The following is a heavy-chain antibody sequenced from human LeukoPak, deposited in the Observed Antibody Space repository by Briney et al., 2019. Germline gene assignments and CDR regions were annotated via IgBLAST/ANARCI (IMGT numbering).Heavy chain of an antibody. V-gene: IGHV3-30*02. CDR3: AKEDTVMVSNPYNRFDP. Sequence: QAGGSLRLSCAVSGFTFSSYGMNWVRQAPGRGLEWVSFIRYDGSNEYYADSVKGRFTISRDNSKNTLYLQMNSLRVEDTAVYYCAKEDTVMVSNPYNRFDPWGQGTLVTVSS. CDR1: GFTFSSYG. J-gene: IGHJ5*02. CDR2: IRYDGSNE. D-gene: IGHD5-18*01.